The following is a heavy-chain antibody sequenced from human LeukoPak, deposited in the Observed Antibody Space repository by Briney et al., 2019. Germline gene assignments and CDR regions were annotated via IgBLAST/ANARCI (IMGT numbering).Heavy chain of an antibody. Sequence: GGSLILSCAASGFTFSSYSMNWVRQAPGKGLEWVSSISSSSSYIYYADSVKGRFTISRDNAKNLLYLQMNSLRAEDTAVYYCARDSYYDTHDAFDIWGQGTMVTVSS. CDR2: ISSSSSYI. D-gene: IGHD3-22*01. J-gene: IGHJ3*02. V-gene: IGHV3-21*01. CDR3: ARDSYYDTHDAFDI. CDR1: GFTFSSYS.